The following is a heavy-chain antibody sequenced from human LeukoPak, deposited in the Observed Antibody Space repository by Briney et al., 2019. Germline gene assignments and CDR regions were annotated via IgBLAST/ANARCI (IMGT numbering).Heavy chain of an antibody. J-gene: IGHJ4*02. CDR3: AKDRVAGRCLARLNDY. D-gene: IGHD6-19*01. CDR1: GFTFSSYA. V-gene: IGHV3-23*01. Sequence: GGSLRLSCAASGFTFSSYAMSWVSQAPGKGLEWVSAISGSGGSTYYADSVKGRFTISRDNSKNTLYLQMNSLRAEDTAVYYCAKDRVAGRCLARLNDYWGQGTLVTVSS. CDR2: ISGSGGST.